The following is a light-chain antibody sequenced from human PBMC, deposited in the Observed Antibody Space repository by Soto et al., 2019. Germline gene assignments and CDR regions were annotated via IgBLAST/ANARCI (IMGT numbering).Light chain of an antibody. Sequence: EIVLTQSPGTLSLSPGERATLSCRASQSVSSSYLAWYQQKPGQAPRLLIYGAFRRATGIPDRFSGSGSGTDFALTINRLEPEDFAVYYCQQYGNSPWTFGQGTKVDIK. CDR1: QSVSSSY. V-gene: IGKV3-20*01. CDR2: GAF. J-gene: IGKJ1*01. CDR3: QQYGNSPWT.